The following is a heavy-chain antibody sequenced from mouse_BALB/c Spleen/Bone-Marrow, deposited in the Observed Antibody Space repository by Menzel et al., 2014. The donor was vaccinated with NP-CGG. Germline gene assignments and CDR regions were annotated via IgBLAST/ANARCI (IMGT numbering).Heavy chain of an antibody. J-gene: IGHJ2*01. D-gene: IGHD1-1*01. CDR1: GFNIKDTY. CDR3: ANYYYGYYFDS. Sequence: EVMLVESGAELVKPGASVKLSCTASGFNIKDTYMHWVKRRPEQGLEWIGRIDPANGNTKYDPKFQGKATITADTSSNTAYLQLSSLTSEDTAVYYCANYYYGYYFDSWGQGTTLTVSS. CDR2: IDPANGNT. V-gene: IGHV14-3*02.